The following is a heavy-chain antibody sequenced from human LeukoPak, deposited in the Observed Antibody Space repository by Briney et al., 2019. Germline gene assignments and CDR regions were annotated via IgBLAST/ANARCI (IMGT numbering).Heavy chain of an antibody. Sequence: PSQTLSLTRTVPGGSISRGGYYWSWIRHHPGKGLEWIGYIYYSESTYYNPSLKSRVTISVDTSKNQFSLKLSSVTAADTAVYYCAREDVVLVDAARYQYYGMDVWGQGTTVTVSS. CDR2: IYYSEST. D-gene: IGHD2-15*01. CDR1: GGSISRGGYY. CDR3: AREDVVLVDAARYQYYGMDV. J-gene: IGHJ6*02. V-gene: IGHV4-31*03.